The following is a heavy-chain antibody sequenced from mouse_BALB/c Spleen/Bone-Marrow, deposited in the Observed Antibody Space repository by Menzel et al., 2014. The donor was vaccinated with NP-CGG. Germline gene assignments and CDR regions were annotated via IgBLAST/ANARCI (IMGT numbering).Heavy chain of an antibody. CDR3: AREGPWFAF. V-gene: IGHV1S137*01. J-gene: IGHJ3*01. CDR1: GYTFTDFA. Sequence: QVQLQQSGAELVRPGGSVKISCQGSGYTFTDFAMHWGKQSHAKSPEWIGVIGTYYGDATYNQKFKTKATMTVDKSSSTAYMELARLTSEDSALYYCAREGPWFAFWGQGTLVTVSA. CDR2: IGTYYGDA.